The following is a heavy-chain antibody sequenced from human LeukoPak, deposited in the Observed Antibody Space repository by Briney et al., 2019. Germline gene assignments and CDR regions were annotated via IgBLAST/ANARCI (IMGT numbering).Heavy chain of an antibody. V-gene: IGHV3-21*01. J-gene: IGHJ4*02. Sequence: GSLRLSCAASRFTFNSYAMSWVRQAPGKGLEWVSSISSSSSYIYYADSVKGRFTISGDNAKNSLYLQMNSLRAEDTAVYYCARSDQNDYWGQGTLVTVSS. CDR1: RFTFNSYA. CDR2: ISSSSSYI. CDR3: ARSDQNDY.